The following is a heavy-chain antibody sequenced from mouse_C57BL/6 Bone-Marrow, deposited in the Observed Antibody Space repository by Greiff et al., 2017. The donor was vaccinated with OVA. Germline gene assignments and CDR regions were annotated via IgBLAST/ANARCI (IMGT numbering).Heavy chain of an antibody. J-gene: IGHJ4*01. Sequence: QVQLKESGAELAKPGASVKLSCKASGYTFTSYWMHWVKPRPGQGLEWIGYINPSSGYTKYNQKFKDKATLTADKSSSTAYMQLSSLTYEDSAVYYCARTGLRPYYAMDYWGQGTSVTVSS. CDR3: ARTGLRPYYAMDY. V-gene: IGHV1-7*01. CDR1: GYTFTSYW. CDR2: INPSSGYT. D-gene: IGHD2-4*01.